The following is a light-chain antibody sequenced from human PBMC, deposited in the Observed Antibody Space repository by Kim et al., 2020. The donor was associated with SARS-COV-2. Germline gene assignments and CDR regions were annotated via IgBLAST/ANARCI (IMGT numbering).Light chain of an antibody. CDR1: SLRRYY. J-gene: IGLJ2*01. CDR2: GKD. V-gene: IGLV3-19*01. Sequence: VALGRTDQITCQGDSLRRYYATCYLQKPGQALILFIYGKDIRPAGTPDRVSGASSGDTASLTITGTQTGDETDYYCNTRDSNDNVVFGGGTKLT. CDR3: NTRDSNDNVV.